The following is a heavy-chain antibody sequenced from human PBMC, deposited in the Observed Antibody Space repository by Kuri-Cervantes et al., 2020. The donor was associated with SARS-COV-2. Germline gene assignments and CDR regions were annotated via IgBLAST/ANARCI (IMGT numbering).Heavy chain of an antibody. CDR2: INPNSGGT. J-gene: IGHJ6*03. D-gene: IGHD6-13*01. CDR3: ARVRGSHYYYYHMDV. Sequence: ASVKVSCKASGYTFTGYYMHWVRQAPGQGLEWMGWINPNSGGTNYAQKFQGRVTMTRDTSKNQFSLKLSSVTAADTAVYYCARVRGSHYYYYHMDVWGKGTTVTVSS. CDR1: GYTFTGYY. V-gene: IGHV1-2*02.